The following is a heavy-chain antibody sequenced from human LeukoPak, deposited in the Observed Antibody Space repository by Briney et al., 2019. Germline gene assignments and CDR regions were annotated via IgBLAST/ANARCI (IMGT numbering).Heavy chain of an antibody. J-gene: IGHJ4*02. V-gene: IGHV3-23*01. CDR2: ISGSGGST. CDR1: GFTFSSYA. Sequence: HAGGSLRLSCAASGFTFSSYAMSWVRQAPGKGLEWVSAISGSGGSTYYADSVKGRFTISRDNAKNSLYLQMSSLRAEDTAVYYCARESWATDYWGQGTLVTVSS. CDR3: ARESWATDY. D-gene: IGHD3-10*01.